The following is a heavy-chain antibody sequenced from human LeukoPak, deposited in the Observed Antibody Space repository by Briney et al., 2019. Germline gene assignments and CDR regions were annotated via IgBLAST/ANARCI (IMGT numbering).Heavy chain of an antibody. V-gene: IGHV3-30*18. D-gene: IGHD1-14*01. J-gene: IGHJ4*02. CDR1: RFTFRSYG. CDR3: AKEGYNMGFDY. CDR2: ISYDGSKK. Sequence: PGGSLRLSCAASRFTFRSYGMHWVRQAPGKGLEWVAVISYDGSKKYYADSVKGRFTISRDNSKNTLYLQMNSLRAEDTAVYYCAKEGYNMGFDYWGQGTLVSVSS.